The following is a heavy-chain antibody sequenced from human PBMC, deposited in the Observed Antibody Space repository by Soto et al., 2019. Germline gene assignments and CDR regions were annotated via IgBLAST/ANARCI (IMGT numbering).Heavy chain of an antibody. CDR2: TYYRSKWYS. J-gene: IGHJ4*02. D-gene: IGHD2-15*01. CDR3: ARGPGRLDY. Sequence: PSETLSLTCAISGDSVSSNSATWNWIRQSPSRGLEWLGRTYYRSKWYSAYAVFVKSRITINPDTSKNQFSLQLNSVTPEDSAVYYCARGPGRLDYWGQGNLVTVSS. CDR1: GDSVSSNSAT. V-gene: IGHV6-1*01.